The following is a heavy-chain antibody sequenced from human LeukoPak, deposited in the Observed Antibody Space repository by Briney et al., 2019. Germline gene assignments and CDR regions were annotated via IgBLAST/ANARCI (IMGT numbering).Heavy chain of an antibody. V-gene: IGHV3-23*01. CDR2: ISGSGGST. CDR3: AKTHSYGYAFDY. J-gene: IGHJ4*02. Sequence: GGSLRLSCAASGFTFSSYAMSWVRQAPGKGLEWVSAISGSGGSTYYADSVKGRFTISRDNSENTLYLQMNSLRAEDTAVYYCAKTHSYGYAFDYWGQGTLVTVSS. D-gene: IGHD5-18*01. CDR1: GFTFSSYA.